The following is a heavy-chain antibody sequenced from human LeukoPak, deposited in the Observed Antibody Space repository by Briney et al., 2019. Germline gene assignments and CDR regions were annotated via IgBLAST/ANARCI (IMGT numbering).Heavy chain of an antibody. CDR2: IYYSGST. CDR3: ASTYAYITMITGLH. V-gene: IGHV4-39*01. Sequence: SETLSLTCTVSGGSISSSSYYWGWIRQPPGKGLELIGSIYYSGSTYYNPSLKSRVTISVDTSKNQFSLKLSSVTAADTAVYYCASTYAYITMITGLHWGQGTLVTVSS. CDR1: GGSISSSSYY. J-gene: IGHJ4*02. D-gene: IGHD3-22*01.